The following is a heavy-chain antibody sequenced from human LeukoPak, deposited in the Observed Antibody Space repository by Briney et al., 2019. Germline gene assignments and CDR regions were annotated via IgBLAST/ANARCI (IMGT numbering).Heavy chain of an antibody. CDR3: ARAFRQWLAGGYYYGMDV. D-gene: IGHD6-19*01. J-gene: IGHJ6*02. Sequence: SQTLSLTCALSGDSLSSNSAAWNWIRQSPSRGLEWLGRTYYRSKWYNDYAVSVKSRITINPDTSKNQFSLQLNSVTPEDTAVYYCARAFRQWLAGGYYYGMDVWGQGTTVTVSS. CDR1: GDSLSSNSAA. V-gene: IGHV6-1*01. CDR2: TYYRSKWYN.